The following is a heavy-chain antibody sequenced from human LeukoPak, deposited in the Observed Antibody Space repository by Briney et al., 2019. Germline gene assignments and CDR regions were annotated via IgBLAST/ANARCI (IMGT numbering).Heavy chain of an antibody. D-gene: IGHD5-18*01. Sequence: GGSLRLSCAASGFTFSNYSMNWVRQAPGKGLEWVSSISSSSSYIYYADSVKGRFTISRDNAKNSLYLQMNSLRAEDTAVYYCARDGAADTAMVYYYYGMDVWGQGTTVTVSS. CDR2: ISSSSSYI. CDR1: GFTFSNYS. CDR3: ARDGAADTAMVYYYYGMDV. J-gene: IGHJ6*02. V-gene: IGHV3-21*01.